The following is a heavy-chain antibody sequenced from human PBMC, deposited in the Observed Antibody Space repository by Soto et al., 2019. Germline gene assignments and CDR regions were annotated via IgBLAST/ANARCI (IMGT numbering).Heavy chain of an antibody. J-gene: IGHJ4*02. CDR3: TRGDGDYHDGNGYLGRH. CDR1: GFTFSNYW. Sequence: EVQLVESVGDLVQPGGSLRLSCVASGFTFSNYWMHWVRQLPGKGLEWVSRIKNDGSGAYYADSVQGRFTISRDNAKNTLYLQMNSLRAEDTAVYYCTRGDGDYHDGNGYLGRHWGQGTLVTVSS. CDR2: IKNDGSGA. V-gene: IGHV3-74*01. D-gene: IGHD3-22*01.